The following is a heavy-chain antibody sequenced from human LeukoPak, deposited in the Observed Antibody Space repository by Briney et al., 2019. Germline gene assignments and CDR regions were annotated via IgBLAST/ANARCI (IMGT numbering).Heavy chain of an antibody. J-gene: IGHJ4*02. CDR3: AKEYCSGGSCYSYFDY. V-gene: IGHV3-33*06. CDR2: IWYDGSNK. Sequence: GGSLRLSCAASGFTVSSNYMSWVRQAPGKGLEWVAVIWYDGSNKYYADSVKGRFTISRDNSKNTLYLQMNSLRAEDTAVYYCAKEYCSGGSCYSYFDYWGQGTLVTVSS. CDR1: GFTVSSNY. D-gene: IGHD2-15*01.